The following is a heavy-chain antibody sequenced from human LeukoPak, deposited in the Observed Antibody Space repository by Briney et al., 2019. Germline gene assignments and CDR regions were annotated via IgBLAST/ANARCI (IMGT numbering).Heavy chain of an antibody. J-gene: IGHJ5*02. Sequence: SETLSLTCAVSGGSISSGGYSWSWIRQPPGKGLEWIGYIYHSGSTYYNPSLKSRVTISVDRSKNQFSLKLSSVTAADTAVYCCARGASAAWFDPWGQGTLVTVSS. D-gene: IGHD6-25*01. CDR1: GGSISSGGYS. V-gene: IGHV4-30-2*01. CDR2: IYHSGST. CDR3: ARGASAAWFDP.